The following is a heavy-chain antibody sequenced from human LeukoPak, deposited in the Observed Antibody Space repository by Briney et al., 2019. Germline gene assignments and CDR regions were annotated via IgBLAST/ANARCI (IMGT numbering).Heavy chain of an antibody. J-gene: IGHJ4*02. V-gene: IGHV1-69*05. CDR2: IIPIFGTA. D-gene: IGHD5-18*01. Sequence: SSVKVSSKASGSTFSSYAISWVRQAPGQGLEWMGRIIPIFGTANYAQKFQGRVTITTDESTSTAYMELSSLRSEDTAVYYCATGRGYSYVNWGQGTLVTVSS. CDR3: ATGRGYSYVN. CDR1: GSTFSSYA.